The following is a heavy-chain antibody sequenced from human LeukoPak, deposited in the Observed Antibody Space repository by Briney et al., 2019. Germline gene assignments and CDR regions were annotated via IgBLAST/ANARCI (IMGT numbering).Heavy chain of an antibody. CDR1: GYIFAGYN. CDR2: IDPHSGDT. D-gene: IGHD5-12*01. Sequence: GASVKVSSKTSGYIFAGYNMHWVRQAPGQGLEWMGRIDPHSGDTRISQKFQGRVTVTRDTSISTVYMELNGLTSDDTAIYYCAREGSGYDYYYFDYWGQGTLVTVSS. J-gene: IGHJ4*02. CDR3: AREGSGYDYYYFDY. V-gene: IGHV1-2*02.